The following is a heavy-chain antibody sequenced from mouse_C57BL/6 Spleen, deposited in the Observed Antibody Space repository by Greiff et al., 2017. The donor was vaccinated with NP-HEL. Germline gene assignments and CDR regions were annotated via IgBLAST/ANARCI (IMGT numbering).Heavy chain of an antibody. CDR1: GFTFSDYG. CDR2: ISSGSSTT. D-gene: IGHD2-9*01. Sequence: EVQRVESGGGLVKPGGSLKLSCAASGFTFSDYGMHWVRQAPEQGLEWVAYISSGSSTTYYADKVKGRFTISRDNAKNTLFLQMTSLTSEDSAMFYSARPPVVTTEAWFAYWGQGTLVTVSA. CDR3: ARPPVVTTEAWFAY. J-gene: IGHJ3*01. V-gene: IGHV5-17*01.